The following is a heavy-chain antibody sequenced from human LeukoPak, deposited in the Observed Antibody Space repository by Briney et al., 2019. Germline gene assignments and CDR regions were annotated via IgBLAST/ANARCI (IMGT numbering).Heavy chain of an antibody. CDR3: ARDLLNEGNLLDY. CDR2: IYYSGST. V-gene: IGHV4-30-4*01. J-gene: IGHJ4*02. Sequence: PSETLSLTCTVSGGSISSGDYYWSWIRQPPGKGLEWIGYIYYSGSTYYNPSLKSRVTISVDTSKNQFSLKLSSVTAADTAVYYCARDLLNEGNLLDYWGQGTLVTVSS. D-gene: IGHD4-23*01. CDR1: GGSISSGDYY.